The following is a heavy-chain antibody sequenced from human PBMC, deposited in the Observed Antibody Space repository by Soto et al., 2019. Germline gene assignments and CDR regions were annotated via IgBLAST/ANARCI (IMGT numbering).Heavy chain of an antibody. Sequence: GGSLRLSCAASGFTFSNYVMHWVRQAPGKGLEWVAVISYDGSNKYYADSVKGRFTISRDNSMNTLYLQMNSLRPEDTAVYYCASSGSWYSSPFDFWGQGTLVTVSS. CDR3: ASSGSWYSSPFDF. D-gene: IGHD2-15*01. CDR1: GFTFSNYV. J-gene: IGHJ4*02. CDR2: ISYDGSNK. V-gene: IGHV3-30-3*01.